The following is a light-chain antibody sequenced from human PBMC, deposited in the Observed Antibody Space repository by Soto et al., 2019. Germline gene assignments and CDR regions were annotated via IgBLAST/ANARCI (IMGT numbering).Light chain of an antibody. Sequence: EIVLTQSPGTLSLSPGERATLSCGARKMVSSNYLAWYQQKPGKAPKLLIYAASNRAAGIPDRFSGSGSGTDFTLTISRLEPEDFAVYYCQQYGSSPQTFGQGTKVDIK. V-gene: IGKV3-20*01. CDR1: KMVSSNY. J-gene: IGKJ1*01. CDR3: QQYGSSPQT. CDR2: AAS.